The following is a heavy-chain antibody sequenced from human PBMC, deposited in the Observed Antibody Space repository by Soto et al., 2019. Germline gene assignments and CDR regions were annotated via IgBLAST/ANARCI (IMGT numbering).Heavy chain of an antibody. CDR1: GGTFSSYA. J-gene: IGHJ4*02. D-gene: IGHD3-22*01. Sequence: SVKVSCKASGGTFSSYAISWVRQAPGQGLEWMGGIIPIFGTANYAQKFQGRVTITEDASTNTAYMELSSLRSEDTAVYYCHYDSSGYPYFDYWGQGTLVTVSS. CDR3: HYDSSGYPYFDY. V-gene: IGHV1-69*13. CDR2: IIPIFGTA.